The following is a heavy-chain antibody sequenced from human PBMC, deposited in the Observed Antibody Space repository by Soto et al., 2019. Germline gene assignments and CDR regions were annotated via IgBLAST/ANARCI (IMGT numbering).Heavy chain of an antibody. CDR3: AKDQGYSSRWDPSSTQLDY. D-gene: IGHD6-19*01. J-gene: IGHJ4*02. CDR1: GFTFSSYA. V-gene: IGHV3-23*01. CDR2: ISGSGGST. Sequence: EVQLLESGGGLVQPGGSLRLSCAASGFTFSSYAMSWVRQAPGKGLEWVSAISGSGGSTYYADSVKGRFTISRDNSKNTLYLQMNSLRAEDTAVYYCAKDQGYSSRWDPSSTQLDYWGQGTLVTVSS.